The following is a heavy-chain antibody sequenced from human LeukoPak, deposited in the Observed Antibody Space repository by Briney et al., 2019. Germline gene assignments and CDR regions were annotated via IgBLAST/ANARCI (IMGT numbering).Heavy chain of an antibody. J-gene: IGHJ4*02. V-gene: IGHV3-33*01. D-gene: IGHD5-12*01. Sequence: PGGSLRLSCAASGFTFSTYGMHWVRQAPGKGLEWVALIWNDGSKNLHADSVEGRFIISRDNSRDTVYLQMSSLRADDTAMYYCARGPWMVATITAFDYWGQGTPVTVSS. CDR2: IWNDGSKN. CDR3: ARGPWMVATITAFDY. CDR1: GFTFSTYG.